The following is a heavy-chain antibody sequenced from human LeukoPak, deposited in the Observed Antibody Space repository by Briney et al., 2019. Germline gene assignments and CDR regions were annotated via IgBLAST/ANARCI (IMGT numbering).Heavy chain of an antibody. CDR2: VSGSGSTV. CDR3: VRQFAS. V-gene: IGHV3-48*01. CDR1: GFTFSDHI. J-gene: IGHJ4*02. Sequence: GGSLGLTCAASGFTFSDHIMNWVRQLPGKRLEWVAYVSGSGSTVYYADSVKGRFTISRDNGKSSLYLQMNSLRVEDTALYYCVRQFASWGQGTLVTVSS.